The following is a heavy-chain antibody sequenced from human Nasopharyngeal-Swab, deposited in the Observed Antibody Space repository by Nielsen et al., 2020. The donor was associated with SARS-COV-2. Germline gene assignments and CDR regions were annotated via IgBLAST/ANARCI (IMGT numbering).Heavy chain of an antibody. CDR2: IKSKTDGGTT. D-gene: IGHD1-26*01. Sequence: GESLQISCAASGFTFSNAWMSWVRQAPGKGLEWVGRIKSKTDGGTTDYAAPVKGRFTISRDDSKNTLYLQMNSLKTEDTAVYYCPTGGRWELRPIDYWGQGTLVTVSS. CDR3: PTGGRWELRPIDY. J-gene: IGHJ4*02. V-gene: IGHV3-15*01. CDR1: GFTFSNAW.